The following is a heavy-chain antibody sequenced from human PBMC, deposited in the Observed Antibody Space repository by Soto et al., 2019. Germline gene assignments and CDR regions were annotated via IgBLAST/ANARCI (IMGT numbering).Heavy chain of an antibody. CDR1: GGTFSSYA. D-gene: IGHD2-21*02. CDR3: ARAGLYCARDRSGNWFDP. Sequence: WASVKVSCKASGGTFSSYAISWVRQAPGQGLEWMGGIIPIFGTANYAQKFQGRVTITADESTSTAYMELSSLRSEDTAVYYCARAGLYCARDRSGNWFDPWGQGTLVTVSS. V-gene: IGHV1-69*13. J-gene: IGHJ5*02. CDR2: IIPIFGTA.